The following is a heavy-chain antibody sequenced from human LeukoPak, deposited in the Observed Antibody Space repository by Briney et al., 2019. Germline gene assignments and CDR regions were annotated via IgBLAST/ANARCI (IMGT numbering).Heavy chain of an antibody. CDR3: ARYCRTSSCSSYSYYGMDV. CDR1: GFTFSSYA. V-gene: IGHV3-23*01. CDR2: ISGSGGNT. Sequence: PGRSLRLSCAASGFTFSSYAMSWVRQAPGKGLEWVSAISGSGGNTYYADSVKGRFTISRDNSKNTLFLQMNGLRGGDTAQYYCARYCRTSSCSSYSYYGMDVWGQGTTVTVSS. J-gene: IGHJ6*02. D-gene: IGHD2-2*01.